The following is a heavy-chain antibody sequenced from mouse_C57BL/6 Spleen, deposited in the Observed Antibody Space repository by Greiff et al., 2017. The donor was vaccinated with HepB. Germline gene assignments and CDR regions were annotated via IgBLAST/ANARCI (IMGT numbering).Heavy chain of an antibody. CDR2: ISSGGSYT. CDR1: GFTFSSYG. J-gene: IGHJ2*01. V-gene: IGHV5-6*01. D-gene: IGHD2-12*01. CDR3: ARHWTTGYYFDY. Sequence: EVKVVESGGDLVKPGGSLKLSCAASGFTFSSYGMSWVRQTPDKRLEWVATISSGGSYTYYPDSVKGRFTISRDNAKNTLYLQMSSLKSEDTAMYYCARHWTTGYYFDYWGQGTTLTVSS.